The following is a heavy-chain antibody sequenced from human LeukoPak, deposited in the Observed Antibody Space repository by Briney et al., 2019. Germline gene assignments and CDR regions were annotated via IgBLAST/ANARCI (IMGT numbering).Heavy chain of an antibody. V-gene: IGHV3-23*01. J-gene: IGHJ4*01. Sequence: PGGSLRLSCAASGFXFSNYAMSWVRQAPGKGLEWVSAIRGSGGSTYYADSVKGRFTISRDNSKNTLYLQMNSLRAEDTAVYYCAKDSYGSGTYPSLFNYWGHGALVTVSS. CDR2: IRGSGGST. CDR1: GFXFSNYA. D-gene: IGHD3-10*01. CDR3: AKDSYGSGTYPSLFNY.